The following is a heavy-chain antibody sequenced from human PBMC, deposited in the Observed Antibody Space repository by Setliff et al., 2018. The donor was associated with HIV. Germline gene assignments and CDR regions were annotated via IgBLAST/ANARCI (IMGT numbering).Heavy chain of an antibody. J-gene: IGHJ3*01. V-gene: IGHV3-23*01. Sequence: GGSLRLSCAGFTFSAFAMTWVRQAPGTGLEWIATISGGGGSKYYADSVQGRFIISRDNFKDTLYLQTDSLRAEDTAVYYCATFLRSGELSLFPDGFNLWGQGTLVTVSS. CDR1: FTFSAFA. CDR3: ATFLRSGELSLFPDGFNL. CDR2: ISGGGGSK. D-gene: IGHD3-16*02.